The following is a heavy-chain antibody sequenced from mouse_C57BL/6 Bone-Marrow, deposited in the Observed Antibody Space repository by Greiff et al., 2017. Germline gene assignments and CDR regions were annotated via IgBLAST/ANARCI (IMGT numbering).Heavy chain of an antibody. CDR1: GYTFTSYW. J-gene: IGHJ3*01. CDR3: ARSHYYDYDGPLFAY. CDR2: IAPNSGGT. Sequence: QVQLQQPGAELVKPGASVKLSCKASGYTFTSYWMHWVKQRPGRGLEWIGRIAPNSGGTKYNEKFKSKATLTVDKPSSTAYMQLSSLTSEDSAVYYCARSHYYDYDGPLFAYWGQGTLVTVSA. V-gene: IGHV1-72*01. D-gene: IGHD2-4*01.